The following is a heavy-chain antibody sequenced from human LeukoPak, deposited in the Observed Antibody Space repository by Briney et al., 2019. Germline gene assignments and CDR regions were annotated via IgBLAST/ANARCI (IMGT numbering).Heavy chain of an antibody. CDR3: ARDREDSGYSIANFDP. V-gene: IGHV4-39*02. D-gene: IGHD3-22*01. CDR1: GGSISSSSYY. Sequence: PSETLSLTCTVSGGSISSSSYYWGWIRQPPGKGLEWIGSIYYSGSTYYNPSLKSRVTISVDTSKNQFSLKLSSVTAADTAVYYCARDREDSGYSIANFDPWGQGTLVTVSS. J-gene: IGHJ5*02. CDR2: IYYSGST.